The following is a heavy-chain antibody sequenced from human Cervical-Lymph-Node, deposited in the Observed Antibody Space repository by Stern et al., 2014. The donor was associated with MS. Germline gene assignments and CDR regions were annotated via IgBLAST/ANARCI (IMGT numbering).Heavy chain of an antibody. V-gene: IGHV1-69*01. CDR2: INPLFGTT. CDR1: GGTFSSIE. Sequence: VQLLQSGAEVKKPGSSMKVSCKASGGTFSSIEISWVRQAPGQGLEWLGGINPLFGTTNYVQKVQGRVTIIADESTTTVNLVLSSLRSEDTAVYYCVRDQGGIAGSWGQGTLVTVSS. D-gene: IGHD6-13*01. J-gene: IGHJ4*02. CDR3: VRDQGGIAGS.